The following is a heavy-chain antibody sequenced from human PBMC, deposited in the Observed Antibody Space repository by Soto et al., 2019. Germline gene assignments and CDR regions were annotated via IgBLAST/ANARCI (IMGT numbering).Heavy chain of an antibody. D-gene: IGHD2-21*02. J-gene: IGHJ4*02. V-gene: IGHV3-23*01. CDR3: AKKNTDCSGYFDF. Sequence: EVQLLESGGGVVQPGGSLRLSCAASGFIFSNYAMSWVRQAPGKGLEWVSGISGSGGSTYNADSVKGRFTISRDNSKNTIYMKMNSVRVEATAQYYCAKKNTDCSGYFDFWGQGTLVTVSS. CDR2: ISGSGGST. CDR1: GFIFSNYA.